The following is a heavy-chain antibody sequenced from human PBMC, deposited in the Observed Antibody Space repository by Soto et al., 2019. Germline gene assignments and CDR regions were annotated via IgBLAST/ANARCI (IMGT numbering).Heavy chain of an antibody. D-gene: IGHD3-10*01. CDR3: ASQYGSGSSDRPLDY. V-gene: IGHV4-34*01. CDR2: INHSGST. CDR1: GGSFSGYY. Sequence: QVQLQQWGAGLLKPSETLSLTCAVYGGSFSGYYWSWIRQPPGKGLEWIGEINHSGSTNYNPSLKSRVTISVDPSKNQFSLKLSSVTAADTAVYYCASQYGSGSSDRPLDYWGQGTLVTVSS. J-gene: IGHJ4*02.